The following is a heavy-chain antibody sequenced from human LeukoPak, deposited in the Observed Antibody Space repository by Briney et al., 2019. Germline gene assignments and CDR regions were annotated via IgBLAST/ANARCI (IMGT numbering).Heavy chain of an antibody. CDR3: ARSFPGGWPFDY. CDR2: INPNSGGT. CDR1: GYTFGSYY. Sequence: VASVKVSCKASGYTFGSYYMHCVRQAPGQGLEWMGWINPNSGGTNYAQKFQGWVTMTRDTSISTAYMELSRLRSDDTAVYYCARSFPGGWPFDYWGQGTLVTVSS. J-gene: IGHJ4*02. V-gene: IGHV1-2*04. D-gene: IGHD6-19*01.